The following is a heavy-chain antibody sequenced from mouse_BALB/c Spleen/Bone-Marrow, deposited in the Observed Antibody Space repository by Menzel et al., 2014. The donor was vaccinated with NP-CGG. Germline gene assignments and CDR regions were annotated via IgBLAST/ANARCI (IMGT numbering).Heavy chain of an antibody. CDR3: ARANWDYFDY. D-gene: IGHD4-1*01. V-gene: IGHV7-1*02. CDR2: SRNKANDYTT. J-gene: IGHJ2*01. Sequence: EAMLVESGGGLVQPGGSLRLSCATSGFTFSDFYMEWVRQPPGKRLEWIAASRNKANDYTTEYSASVKGRFIVSRDTSLSILYLQMNALRAEDTAIYYCARANWDYFDYWGQGTTLTVSS. CDR1: GFTFSDFY.